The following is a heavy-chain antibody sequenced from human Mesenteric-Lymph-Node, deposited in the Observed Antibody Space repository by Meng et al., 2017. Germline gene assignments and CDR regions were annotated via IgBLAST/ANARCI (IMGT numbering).Heavy chain of an antibody. CDR2: IKQDGSEK. CDR1: GFTFSSYE. Sequence: ESPKISGAASGFTFSSYEMNWVRQAPGKGLEWVANIKQDGSEKYYVDSVKGRFTISRDNAENSMYLQMSSLRGEDTAVYYCASGGQYFRYWGQGTLVTVSS. J-gene: IGHJ4*02. D-gene: IGHD2/OR15-2a*01. V-gene: IGHV3-7*01. CDR3: ASGGQYFRY.